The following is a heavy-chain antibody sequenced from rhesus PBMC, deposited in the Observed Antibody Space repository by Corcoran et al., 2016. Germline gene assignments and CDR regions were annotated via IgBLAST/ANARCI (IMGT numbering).Heavy chain of an antibody. V-gene: IGHV4S19*01. J-gene: IGHJ4*01. CDR1: GGSISSSNW. D-gene: IGHD6-25*01. CDR3: ARVVAAAGYYFDY. CDR2: NVCSSGST. Sequence: QVQLQESGPGLVKPSETLSLTRAVAGGSISSSNWWSWCRQPPGKGLEWIGYNVCSSGSTYYNPSLKSRVTISKDTSKNQFSLKLSSVTAADTAVYYCARVVAAAGYYFDYWGQGVLVTVSS.